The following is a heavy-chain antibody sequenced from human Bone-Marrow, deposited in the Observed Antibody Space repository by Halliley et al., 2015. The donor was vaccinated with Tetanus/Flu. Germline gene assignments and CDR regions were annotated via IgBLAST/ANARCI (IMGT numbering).Heavy chain of an antibody. CDR1: GGSISSGGYY. J-gene: IGHJ4*02. D-gene: IGHD3-22*01. V-gene: IGHV4-31*03. CDR3: ARGLYDSSGYYLNYFDY. CDR2: IYYSGST. Sequence: TLSLTCTVSGGSISSGGYYWSWTRRHPGKGLEWIGYIYYSGSTYYNPSLKSRVTISVDTSKNQFSLKLSSVTAADTAVYYCARGLYDSSGYYLNYFDYWGQGTLVTVSS.